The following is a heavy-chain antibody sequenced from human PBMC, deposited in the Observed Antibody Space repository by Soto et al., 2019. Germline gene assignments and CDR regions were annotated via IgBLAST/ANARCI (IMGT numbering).Heavy chain of an antibody. D-gene: IGHD3-16*01. CDR1: GGSISSYY. CDR3: ARDRGGHMTPQPPWFDP. V-gene: IGHV4-59*01. CDR2: IYYSGST. J-gene: IGHJ5*02. Sequence: SETLSLTCTVSGGSISSYYWSWIRQPPGKGLEWIGYIYYSGSTNYNPSLKSRVTISVDTSKNQFSLKLSSVTAADTAVYYCARDRGGHMTPQPPWFDPWGPGTLVTVSS.